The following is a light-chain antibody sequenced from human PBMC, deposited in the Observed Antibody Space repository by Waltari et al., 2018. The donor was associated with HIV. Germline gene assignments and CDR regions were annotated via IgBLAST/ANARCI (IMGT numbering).Light chain of an antibody. V-gene: IGLV1-47*02. CDR2: NNT. CDR3: ASWDDTVSGWV. J-gene: IGLJ3*02. CDR1: SPNLVGNF. Sequence: HSVLTQPPSASGTAGQRVTISCSGSSPNLVGNFVYWFRHPPGTTPKLLIYNNTQRPSGVPDRFSASKSGTSASLAISGLRSEDEADYYCASWDDTVSGWVFGGGTKLTVL.